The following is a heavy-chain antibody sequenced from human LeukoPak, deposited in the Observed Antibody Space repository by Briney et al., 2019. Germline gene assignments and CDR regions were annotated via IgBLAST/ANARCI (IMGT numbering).Heavy chain of an antibody. J-gene: IGHJ3*02. CDR3: ARHFDAFDI. CDR2: IYHSGST. CDR1: GYSISSGYY. V-gene: IGHV4-38-2*02. D-gene: IGHD3-3*02. Sequence: PSETLSLTCTVSGYSISSGYYWGWIRQPPGKGLEWIGSIYHSGSTYYNPSLKSRVTISVDTSKNQFSLKLSSVTAADTAVYYCARHFDAFDIWGPGTMVTVSS.